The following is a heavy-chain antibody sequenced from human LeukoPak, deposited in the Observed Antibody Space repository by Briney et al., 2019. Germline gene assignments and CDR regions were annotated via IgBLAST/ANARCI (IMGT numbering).Heavy chain of an antibody. J-gene: IGHJ5*01. D-gene: IGHD2-21*01. Sequence: ASVRVSCKASGYSFTTHGFIWVRQAPGLGLGWMGWISANTGDRKTAQNFRDRVNITTDAVTQTAYMELNSLTVGDTAIYFCARTVGDRADPWGQGSLVIVSS. V-gene: IGHV1-18*01. CDR3: ARTVGDRADP. CDR2: ISANTGDR. CDR1: GYSFTTHG.